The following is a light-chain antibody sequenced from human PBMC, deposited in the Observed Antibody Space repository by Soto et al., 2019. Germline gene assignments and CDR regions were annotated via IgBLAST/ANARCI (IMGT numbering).Light chain of an antibody. Sequence: EIVLTQSPVTLSLSPGERATLSCRASQSVSSSYLAWYQQKPGQAPRLIIYGASSRPTGIPDRFSGSGSGTDFTLTISRLEPEDFAVYYCQQYGSSSTFGQGTRLEIK. V-gene: IGKV3-20*01. CDR1: QSVSSSY. J-gene: IGKJ5*01. CDR2: GAS. CDR3: QQYGSSST.